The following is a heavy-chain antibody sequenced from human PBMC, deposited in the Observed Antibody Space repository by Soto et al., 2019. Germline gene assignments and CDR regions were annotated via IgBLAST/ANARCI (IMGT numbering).Heavy chain of an antibody. CDR2: VSGSGGTT. J-gene: IGHJ5*02. Sequence: GGSLRLSCAASGFTFSSSAMSWVRQAPGKGLEWVSAVSGSGGTTYYADSVKGRFTISRDNSKNTLYLQMNSLRAEDTAVYYCAREPTRHQHVYTAMVTGWFDPWGQGTLVTVYS. D-gene: IGHD5-18*01. V-gene: IGHV3-23*01. CDR3: AREPTRHQHVYTAMVTGWFDP. CDR1: GFTFSSSA.